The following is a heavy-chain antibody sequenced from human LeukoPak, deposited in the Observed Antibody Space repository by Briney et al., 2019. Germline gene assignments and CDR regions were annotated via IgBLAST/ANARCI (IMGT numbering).Heavy chain of an antibody. Sequence: ASVKVSCKASGYTFTSYGISWVRQAPGQGLEWMGWISAYNGNTNYAQKLQGGVTVTTDTSTSTAYMELRSLRSDDTAVYYCARDGTRYCSGGSCYSDYWGQGTLVTVSS. J-gene: IGHJ4*02. CDR1: GYTFTSYG. V-gene: IGHV1-18*01. CDR2: ISAYNGNT. CDR3: ARDGTRYCSGGSCYSDY. D-gene: IGHD2-15*01.